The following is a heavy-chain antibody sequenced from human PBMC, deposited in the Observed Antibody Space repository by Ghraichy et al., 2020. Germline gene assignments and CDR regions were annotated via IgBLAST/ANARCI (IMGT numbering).Heavy chain of an antibody. CDR2: INPNSGDT. CDR1: GYTFTGYY. CDR3: ARGPPTWYYDSSGYYGYQMQY. J-gene: IGHJ4*02. Sequence: ASVKVSCKASGYTFTGYYMHWVRQAPGQGLEWMGWINPNSGDTNYAQKFQGRVTMTRDTSISTAYMELSRLRSDDTAVYYCARGPPTWYYDSSGYYGYQMQYWGQGTLVTVSS. D-gene: IGHD3-22*01. V-gene: IGHV1-2*02.